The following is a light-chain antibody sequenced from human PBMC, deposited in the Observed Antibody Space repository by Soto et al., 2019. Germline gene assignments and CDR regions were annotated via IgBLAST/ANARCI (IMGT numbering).Light chain of an antibody. CDR2: KAS. V-gene: IGKV1-5*03. J-gene: IGKJ3*01. CDR1: QSISNW. CDR3: QQYNSYSPIT. Sequence: DIQMTQSPSTLSASVGDRVTITCRASQSISNWLAWYQQKPGKAPKLLIYKASSLESGVPSRFSGSGSGTEFTLTIISLQPEAFATYYCQQYNSYSPITFGPGTKVDIK.